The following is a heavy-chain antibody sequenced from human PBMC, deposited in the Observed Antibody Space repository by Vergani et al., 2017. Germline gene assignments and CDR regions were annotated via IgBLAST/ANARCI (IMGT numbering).Heavy chain of an antibody. CDR3: ARSESAYCGGDCYTDY. J-gene: IGHJ4*02. CDR2: ISYDGSNK. Sequence: QVQLVESGGGVVQPGRSLRLSCAASGFTFSSYAMHWVRQAPGKGLEWVAVISYDGSNKYYADSVKGRFTISIDNSKNTLYLQMNSLRAEDTAVYYCARSESAYCGGDCYTDYWGQGTLVTVSS. CDR1: GFTFSSYA. V-gene: IGHV3-30-3*01. D-gene: IGHD2-21*01.